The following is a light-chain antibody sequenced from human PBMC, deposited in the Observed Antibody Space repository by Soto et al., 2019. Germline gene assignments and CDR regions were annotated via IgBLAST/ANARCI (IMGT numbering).Light chain of an antibody. CDR1: QSVSIY. CDR2: DAS. CDR3: QQRSNRPPWT. V-gene: IGKV3-11*01. J-gene: IGKJ1*01. Sequence: EIVLTQSPATLSLSPGERATLSCRASQSVSIYLAWYQQKPGQAPRLLMYDASNRATGIPARFSGSGSGTDVTPTISSLEPEDFAVYYCQQRSNRPPWTFGQGTKVEIK.